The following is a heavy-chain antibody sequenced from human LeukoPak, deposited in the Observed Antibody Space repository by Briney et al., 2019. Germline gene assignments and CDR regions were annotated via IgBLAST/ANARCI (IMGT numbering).Heavy chain of an antibody. CDR1: GFTFSSYE. CDR3: ARGGTRHYDILTGYYLITHYFDY. D-gene: IGHD3-9*01. Sequence: PGGSLRLSCAASGFTFSSYEMNWVRQAPGKGLEWVSYFSSSGSTIYYADSVKGRFTISRDNAKNSLYLQMNSLRAEDTAVYYCARGGTRHYDILTGYYLITHYFDYWGQGTLVTVSS. CDR2: FSSSGSTI. V-gene: IGHV3-48*03. J-gene: IGHJ4*02.